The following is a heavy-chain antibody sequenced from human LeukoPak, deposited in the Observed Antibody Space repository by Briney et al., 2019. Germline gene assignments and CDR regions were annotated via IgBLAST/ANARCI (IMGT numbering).Heavy chain of an antibody. V-gene: IGHV1-2*02. CDR3: ARVTLDYLEYWYFDL. CDR2: INPNSGGT. CDR1: GYTFTGYY. J-gene: IGHJ2*01. D-gene: IGHD4-11*01. Sequence: GASVKVSCKASGYTFTGYYMHWVRQAPGQGLERMGWINPNSGGTNYAQKFQGRVTMTRDTSISTAYMELSRLRSDDTAVYYCARVTLDYLEYWYFDLWGRGTLVTVSS.